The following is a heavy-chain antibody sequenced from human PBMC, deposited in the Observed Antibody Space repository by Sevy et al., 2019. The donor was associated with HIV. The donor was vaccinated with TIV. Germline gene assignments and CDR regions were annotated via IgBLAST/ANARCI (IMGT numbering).Heavy chain of an antibody. Sequence: GGSLRLSCAASGFTFSSYAMSGVRQAPGKGLEWVSAISGSGGSTYYADSVKDRFTISRDNSKNTLYLQMNSLRAEDTAVYYCAKDREYSSSWYDPSDYWGQGTLVTVSS. J-gene: IGHJ4*02. V-gene: IGHV3-23*01. CDR3: AKDREYSSSWYDPSDY. CDR1: GFTFSSYA. D-gene: IGHD6-13*01. CDR2: ISGSGGST.